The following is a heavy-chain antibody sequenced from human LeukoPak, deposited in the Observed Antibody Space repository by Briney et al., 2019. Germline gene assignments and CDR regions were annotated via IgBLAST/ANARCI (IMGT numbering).Heavy chain of an antibody. Sequence: ASVKVSCKASGYTFTSYAMHWVRQAPGQRLEWMGWINAGNGNTKYSQKFQGRVTITRDTSASTAYMELSSLRSEDTAVYYCARDAKILSWGNWFDPWGQGTLITVSS. D-gene: IGHD3-16*01. CDR1: GYTFTSYA. V-gene: IGHV1-3*01. CDR2: INAGNGNT. J-gene: IGHJ5*02. CDR3: ARDAKILSWGNWFDP.